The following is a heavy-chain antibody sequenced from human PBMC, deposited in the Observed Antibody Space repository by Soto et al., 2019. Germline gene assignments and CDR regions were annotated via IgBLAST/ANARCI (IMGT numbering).Heavy chain of an antibody. D-gene: IGHD2-15*01. CDR3: ARDAVMGSSSYNYFDY. CDR1: GFFFTSYA. V-gene: IGHV3-23*01. J-gene: IGHJ4*02. Sequence: GGSLRLSXAASGFFFTSYAMNWVRPAPGKGLEWVSGISGSGGATSYADSVKGRFAISRDNSKNTLYLQMNSLRADDTAVYYRARDAVMGSSSYNYFDYWGQGALVTVSS. CDR2: ISGSGGAT.